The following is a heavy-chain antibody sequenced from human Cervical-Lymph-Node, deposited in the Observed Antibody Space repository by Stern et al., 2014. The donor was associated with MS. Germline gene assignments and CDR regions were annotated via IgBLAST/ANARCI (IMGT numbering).Heavy chain of an antibody. CDR1: GFNIVTYS. CDR3: ASTSGWFDS. CDR2: ISSSSSNI. J-gene: IGHJ5*01. Sequence: DVQLVEAGGGLVKPGGSLTLSCAAPGFNIVTYSMNWVRQAPGKGLEWVSFISSSSSNIKYADAVKGRFTISRDNAKNSLFLQMSSLRVEDTAVYYCASTSGWFDSWGQGIQVTVSS. V-gene: IGHV3-21*01.